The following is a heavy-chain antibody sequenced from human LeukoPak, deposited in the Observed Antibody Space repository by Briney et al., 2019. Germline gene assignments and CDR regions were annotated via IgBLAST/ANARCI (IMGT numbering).Heavy chain of an antibody. V-gene: IGHV3-66*01. CDR3: AWYGVTHGLDV. CDR1: GFTVSSNY. D-gene: IGHD3-10*01. J-gene: IGHJ6*02. CDR2: IYSGGST. Sequence: GGSLRLSCAASGFTVSSNYMSWVRQAPGKGLEWVSVIYSGGSTYYADSVKGRFTISRDNAKNSVYLQMNSLRPEDTAIYYCAWYGVTHGLDVWGQGTTVTVSS.